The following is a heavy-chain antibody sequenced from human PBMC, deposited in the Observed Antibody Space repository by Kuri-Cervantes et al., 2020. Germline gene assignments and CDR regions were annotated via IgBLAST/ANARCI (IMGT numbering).Heavy chain of an antibody. J-gene: IGHJ6*03. D-gene: IGHD5-18*01. Sequence: GESLKISCVGSKFAFSDYWMIWVRQASGKGLEWVATINQDGSDKYYMDSVKGRFTIVGESAQNSLFLQMDDLRAEDTAVYYCARVQGGRLRREYSNGPYYYYYYMDVWGKGTTVTVSS. CDR3: ARVQGGRLRREYSNGPYYYYYYMDV. CDR2: INQDGSDK. V-gene: IGHV3-7*04. CDR1: KFAFSDYW.